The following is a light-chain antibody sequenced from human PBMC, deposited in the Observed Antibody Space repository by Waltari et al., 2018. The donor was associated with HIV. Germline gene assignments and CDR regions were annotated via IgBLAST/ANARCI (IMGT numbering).Light chain of an antibody. CDR2: EVT. CDR1: SSDV. CDR3: CSHAGSLTYV. V-gene: IGLV2-23*02. Sequence: QSALTQPASVSGSPGQSITISCTGTSSDVVSWYQQHPGKVPKLLIYEVTKRSSGVSDRCSGSKSGNTASLTISGLQAEDEADYYCCSHAGSLTYVFGSGTKVTVL. J-gene: IGLJ1*01.